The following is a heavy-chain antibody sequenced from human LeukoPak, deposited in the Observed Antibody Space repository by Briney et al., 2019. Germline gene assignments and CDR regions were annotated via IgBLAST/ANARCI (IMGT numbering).Heavy chain of an antibody. D-gene: IGHD3-22*01. CDR3: ARSSSGYQNFDY. CDR1: GGSISSYY. Sequence: ASETLSLTCTVSGGSISSYYWSWIRQPPGKGLEWIGYIYYSGSTNYNPSLKSRVTISVDTSKNQFSPKLSSVTAADTAVYYCARSSSGYQNFDYWGQGTLVTVSS. V-gene: IGHV4-59*01. J-gene: IGHJ4*02. CDR2: IYYSGST.